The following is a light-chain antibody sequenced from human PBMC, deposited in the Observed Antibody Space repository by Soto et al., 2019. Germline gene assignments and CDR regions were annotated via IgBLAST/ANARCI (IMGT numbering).Light chain of an antibody. Sequence: DLQMTQSPSSLSASVGDRVTITCRASQSINSNLNWYQQKPGKAPKLLIYAAYTLQSGVPSRFSGSGSGTDFTLTISSLQPEDFATYYCQQSYNTPPWTFGQGTKVGI. CDR1: QSINSN. CDR2: AAY. J-gene: IGKJ1*01. V-gene: IGKV1-39*01. CDR3: QQSYNTPPWT.